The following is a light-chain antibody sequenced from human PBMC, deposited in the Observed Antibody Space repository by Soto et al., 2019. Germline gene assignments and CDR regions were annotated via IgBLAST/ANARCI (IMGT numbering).Light chain of an antibody. CDR1: QIVSSTY. Sequence: DIVLTQSPGTLSLSPGERATLSCRAGQIVSSTYLSWVQQKPGQAPRLLIYGASTRATGIPDRCSGSGSGTGFNLSIIGLEPEDCALSYCQQYGVSPPISFGGGTKVEL. CDR2: GAS. V-gene: IGKV3-20*01. J-gene: IGKJ4*01. CDR3: QQYGVSPPIS.